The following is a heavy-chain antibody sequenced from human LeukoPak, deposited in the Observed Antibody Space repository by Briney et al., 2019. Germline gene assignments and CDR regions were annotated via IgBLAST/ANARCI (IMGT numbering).Heavy chain of an antibody. CDR3: ADFGATDAFDI. CDR2: ISSSSSYI. Sequence: GGSLRLSCAASGFTFSSYSMNWVRQAPGTGLEWVSSISSSSSYIYYADSVKGRFTISRDNAKNSLYLQMNSLRAEDTAVYYCADFGATDAFDIWGQGTMVTVSS. CDR1: GFTFSSYS. D-gene: IGHD1-26*01. J-gene: IGHJ3*02. V-gene: IGHV3-21*01.